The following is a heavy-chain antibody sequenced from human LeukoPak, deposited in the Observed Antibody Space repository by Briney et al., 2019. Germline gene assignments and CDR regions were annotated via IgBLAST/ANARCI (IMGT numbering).Heavy chain of an antibody. V-gene: IGHV3-48*03. CDR1: GFTFSSYE. CDR2: ISSSGSTI. J-gene: IGHJ4*02. D-gene: IGHD6-19*01. Sequence: GGSLRLSCAASGFTFSSYEVNWVRQAPGKGLEWVSYISSSGSTIYYADSVKGQFTISRDNSKSTLNLQMNSLRPEDTAVYYCAKSQVTGWYDFDYWGQGTLVIVSS. CDR3: AKSQVTGWYDFDY.